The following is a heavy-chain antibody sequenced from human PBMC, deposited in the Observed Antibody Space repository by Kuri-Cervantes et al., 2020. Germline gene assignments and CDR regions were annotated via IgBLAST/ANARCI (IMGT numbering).Heavy chain of an antibody. CDR3: ARETNIAVAGTEAFDI. J-gene: IGHJ3*02. CDR2: ISPKSGGT. D-gene: IGHD6-19*01. Sequence: ASVKVSCKASGYSFSAYYLHWVRQAPGQGLDWMGWISPKSGGTKYAQKFQGRVTMTRDTSTSTAYMELSRLRSDDTAVYYCARETNIAVAGTEAFDIWGQGTMVTVSS. CDR1: GYSFSAYY. V-gene: IGHV1-2*02.